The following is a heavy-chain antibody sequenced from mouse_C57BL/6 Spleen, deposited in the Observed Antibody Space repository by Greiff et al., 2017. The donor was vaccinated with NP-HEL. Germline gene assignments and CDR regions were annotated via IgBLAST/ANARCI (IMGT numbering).Heavy chain of an antibody. J-gene: IGHJ2*01. CDR3: ARSGVTTGNFDY. D-gene: IGHD2-2*01. Sequence: VQLQQSGAELVKPGASVKISCKASGYAFSSYWMNWVKQRPGKGLEWIGQIYPGDGDTNYNGKFKGKATLTADKSSSTAYMQLSSLTSEDSAVYFCARSGVTTGNFDYWGQGTTLTVSS. CDR1: GYAFSSYW. CDR2: IYPGDGDT. V-gene: IGHV1-80*01.